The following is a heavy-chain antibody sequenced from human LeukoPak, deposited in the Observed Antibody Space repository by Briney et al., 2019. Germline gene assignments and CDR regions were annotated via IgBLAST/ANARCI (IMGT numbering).Heavy chain of an antibody. V-gene: IGHV1-18*01. Sequence: ASVKLSCKASGYTLTNYGISWVRQAPGQGLEWMGLIIAYNSDTNYAKKLQDRVTMTSDTSTNKAYIVLWSLRSDDTAVYYCARAGGAGTGVFDYWGQGTLVTVSS. CDR1: GYTLTNYG. J-gene: IGHJ4*02. CDR3: ARAGGAGTGVFDY. CDR2: IIAYNSDT. D-gene: IGHD6-13*01.